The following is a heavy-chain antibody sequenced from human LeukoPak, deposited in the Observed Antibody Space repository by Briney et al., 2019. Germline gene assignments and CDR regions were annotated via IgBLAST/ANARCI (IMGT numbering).Heavy chain of an antibody. CDR3: ASLSTSCYAFDI. CDR2: IYYSGST. CDR1: GGSISSSSYY. Sequence: SETLSLTCTVSGGSISSSSYYWGWIRQPPGKGLEWIGSIYYSGSTYYNPSLKSRVTISVDTSKNQFSLKLSSVTAADTAVYYCASLSTSCYAFDIWGQGTMVTVSS. J-gene: IGHJ3*02. D-gene: IGHD2-2*01. V-gene: IGHV4-39*07.